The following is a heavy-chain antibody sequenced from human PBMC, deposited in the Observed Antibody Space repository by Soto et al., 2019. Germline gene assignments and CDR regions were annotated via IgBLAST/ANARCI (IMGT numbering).Heavy chain of an antibody. CDR2: ISSSGSTI. D-gene: IGHD3-3*01. V-gene: IGHV3-48*03. CDR1: GFTFSSYE. CDR3: ARDTIFGVVTSYYYYYGMDV. J-gene: IGHJ6*02. Sequence: LRLCCAASGFTFSSYEMNWVRQAPGKGLEWVSYISSSGSTIYYADSVKGRFTISRDNAKNSLYLQMNSLRAEDTAVYYCARDTIFGVVTSYYYYYGMDVWGQGTTVTVSS.